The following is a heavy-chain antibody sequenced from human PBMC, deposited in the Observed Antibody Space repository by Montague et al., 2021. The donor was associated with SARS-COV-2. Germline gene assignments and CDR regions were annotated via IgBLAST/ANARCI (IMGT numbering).Heavy chain of an antibody. V-gene: IGHV4-4*02. CDR3: ARLISMSRGPIRHYMWFDP. J-gene: IGHJ5*02. D-gene: IGHD3-10*01. Sequence: SLTCAVSGDSIISNNWWSWVRQTPHKGLEWIGEIYHLGGTNYNPSLESRITMSIDKSNNQFSLTLTSVTAADAAVYHCARLISMSRGPIRHYMWFDPWGPGTLVTVSS. CDR2: IYHLGGT. CDR1: GDSIISNNW.